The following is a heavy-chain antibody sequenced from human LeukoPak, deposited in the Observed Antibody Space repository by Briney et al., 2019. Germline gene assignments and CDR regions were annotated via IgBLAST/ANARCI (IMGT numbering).Heavy chain of an antibody. CDR1: GFTFSSYA. V-gene: IGHV3-23*01. D-gene: IGHD3-22*01. CDR3: ASEGTMIVVVTY. CDR2: ISGSGGST. Sequence: PGGSLRRSCAASGFTFSSYAMSWVRQAPGKGLEWVSAISGSGGSTYYADSVKGRFTISRDNSKNTLYLQMNSLRAEDTAVYYCASEGTMIVVVTYWGQGTLVTVSS. J-gene: IGHJ4*02.